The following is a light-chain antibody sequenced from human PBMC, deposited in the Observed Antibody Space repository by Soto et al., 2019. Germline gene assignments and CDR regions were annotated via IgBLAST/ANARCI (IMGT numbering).Light chain of an antibody. CDR1: QSIRSY. Sequence: DIQLTQSPSSLSASVGDKVTITCRASQSIRSYLNWVQQKPGKAPKLLIHKASTLKSGVPSRFSGSGSGTEFTLTISSMQTDDFANYYCQHYNSYSEAFGQGTKVDI. J-gene: IGKJ1*01. CDR3: QHYNSYSEA. V-gene: IGKV1-5*03. CDR2: KAS.